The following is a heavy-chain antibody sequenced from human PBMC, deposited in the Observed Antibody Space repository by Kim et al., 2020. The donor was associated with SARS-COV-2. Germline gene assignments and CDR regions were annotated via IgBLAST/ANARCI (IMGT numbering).Heavy chain of an antibody. D-gene: IGHD3-3*01. Sequence: ESLKGRFTIYRDHAKNSLYRQINSLIAEDTAFYYCAKIRTYDFWSGPFDYWGQGTLVTVSS. CDR3: AKIRTYDFWSGPFDY. J-gene: IGHJ4*02. V-gene: IGHV3-9*01.